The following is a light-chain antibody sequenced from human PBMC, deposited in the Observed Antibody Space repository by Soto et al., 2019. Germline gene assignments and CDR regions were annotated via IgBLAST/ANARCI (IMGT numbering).Light chain of an antibody. Sequence: EIVMTQSPATLSVSPGERATLSCRASQSVSSNLAWYQQKPGQAHRLLIYGASSRATGIQVRFSGSGSGTEFTLTIRSLQSEDFAVYYCKQYNNWPLTVGQGTRLENK. CDR2: GAS. CDR1: QSVSSN. V-gene: IGKV3-15*01. J-gene: IGKJ5*01. CDR3: KQYNNWPLT.